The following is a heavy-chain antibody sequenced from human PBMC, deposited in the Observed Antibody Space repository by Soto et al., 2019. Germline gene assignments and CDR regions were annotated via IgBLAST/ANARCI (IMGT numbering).Heavy chain of an antibody. J-gene: IGHJ4*02. CDR3: ARSVGGSNVNFDY. Sequence: ASVKVSCKASGYTFTSYDINWVRQATGQGPEWMGWMNPDIGNTGYVQKFQGRVTMTRNTAISTAYMELSSLRSEDTAVYYCARSVGGSNVNFDYWGQGTLVTVSS. D-gene: IGHD3-10*01. V-gene: IGHV1-8*01. CDR2: MNPDIGNT. CDR1: GYTFTSYD.